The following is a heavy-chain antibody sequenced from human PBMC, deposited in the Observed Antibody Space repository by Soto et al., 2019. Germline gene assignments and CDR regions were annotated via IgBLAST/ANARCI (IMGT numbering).Heavy chain of an antibody. CDR1: GYTFKSYQ. J-gene: IGHJ4*02. CDR3: ARDTDLTLVTTLDY. D-gene: IGHD4-17*01. Sequence: ASVKVSCKASGYTFKSYQIYWVRQAPGQRLECMGWINISNGNTEYSKNFQGRVTMTREQSASTAYMELSSLRSADTAVYYCARDTDLTLVTTLDYWGQGTPVTVSS. V-gene: IGHV1-3*04. CDR2: INISNGNT.